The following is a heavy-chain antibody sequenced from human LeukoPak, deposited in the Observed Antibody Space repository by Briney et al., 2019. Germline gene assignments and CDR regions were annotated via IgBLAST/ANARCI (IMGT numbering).Heavy chain of an antibody. CDR2: ISYDGSNK. D-gene: IGHD3-22*01. V-gene: IGHV3-30*04. CDR3: AKDRGWGYYYDSSGYRGRSDAFDI. CDR1: GFTFSSYA. Sequence: PGRSLRLSCAASGFTFSSYAMHWVRQAPGKGLEWVAVISYDGSNKYYADSVKGRFTISRDNSRNTLYLQMNSLRAEDTAVYYCAKDRGWGYYYDSSGYRGRSDAFDIWGQGTMVTVSS. J-gene: IGHJ3*02.